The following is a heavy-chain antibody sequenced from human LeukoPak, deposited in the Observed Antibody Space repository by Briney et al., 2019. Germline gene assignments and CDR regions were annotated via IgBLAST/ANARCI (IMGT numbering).Heavy chain of an antibody. Sequence: GGSLGLSCAASGFNLSNYAMSWVRQAPGKGLEWVSVTSGSGGRAHYEDSVKGRFTISRDNSKNALYLQMDSLRAEDTAVYYCGSRSGTSDYALQQFDYWGQGIQVTVSS. V-gene: IGHV3-23*01. CDR3: GSRSGTSDYALQQFDY. CDR1: GFNLSNYA. D-gene: IGHD3-10*01. CDR2: TSGSGGRA. J-gene: IGHJ4*02.